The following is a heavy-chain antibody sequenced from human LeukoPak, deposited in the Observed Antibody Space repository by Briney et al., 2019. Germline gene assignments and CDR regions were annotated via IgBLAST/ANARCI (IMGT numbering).Heavy chain of an antibody. J-gene: IGHJ4*02. CDR3: ARGDSGYVHY. Sequence: SETLSLTCTVSGGSISSYYWSWIRQPPGKGLEWIGYIYYSGSTNYNPPLKSRVTISVDTSKNQFSLKLSSVTAADTAVYYCARGDSGYVHYWGQGTLVTVSS. V-gene: IGHV4-59*08. D-gene: IGHD1-26*01. CDR2: IYYSGST. CDR1: GGSISSYY.